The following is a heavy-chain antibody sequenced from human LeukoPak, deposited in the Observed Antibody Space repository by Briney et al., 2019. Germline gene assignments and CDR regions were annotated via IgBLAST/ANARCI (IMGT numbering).Heavy chain of an antibody. CDR1: GGSISSSSYY. V-gene: IGHV4-39*07. J-gene: IGHJ4*02. D-gene: IGHD1-26*01. CDR2: IYYSGST. Sequence: PSEALSLTCTASGGSISSSSYYWGWIRQPPGKGLEWIGSIYYSGSTYYNSSLKSRVTISVDKSKNQFSLKLSSVTAADTAVYYCARVGVGTTIWLLDYWGQGTLVTVSS. CDR3: ARVGVGTTIWLLDY.